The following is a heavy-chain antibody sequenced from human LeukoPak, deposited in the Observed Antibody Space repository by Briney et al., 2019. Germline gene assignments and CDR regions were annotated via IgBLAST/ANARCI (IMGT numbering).Heavy chain of an antibody. CDR1: GFTFSSYA. CDR3: AKSSPRRGIEAAADPAIDY. Sequence: GGSLRLSCAAYGFTFSSYAMSWVRQAPGKGLEWVSDISGSGGSTYYADSVKGRFTISRDNSKNTLYLQMNSLRAEDTAVYYCAKSSPRRGIEAAADPAIDYWGQGTLVTVSS. D-gene: IGHD2-2*01. J-gene: IGHJ4*02. V-gene: IGHV3-23*01. CDR2: ISGSGGST.